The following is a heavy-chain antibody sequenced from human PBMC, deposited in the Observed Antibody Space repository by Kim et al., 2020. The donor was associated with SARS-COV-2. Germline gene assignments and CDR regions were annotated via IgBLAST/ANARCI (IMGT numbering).Heavy chain of an antibody. J-gene: IGHJ4*02. V-gene: IGHV4-31*02. Sequence: YSNPSLKSRVTISVDTSKNQFSLKLSSVTAADTAVYYCASVGTVAGHFDYWGQGTLVTVSS. D-gene: IGHD6-19*01. CDR3: ASVGTVAGHFDY.